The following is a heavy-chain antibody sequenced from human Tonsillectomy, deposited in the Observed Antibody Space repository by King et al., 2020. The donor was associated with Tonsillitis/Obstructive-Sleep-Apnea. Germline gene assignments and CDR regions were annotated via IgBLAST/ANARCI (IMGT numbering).Heavy chain of an antibody. CDR3: ARDRVPSKSWTSPTDVFDV. D-gene: IGHD3/OR15-3a*01. CDR2: IKQDGSDV. CDR1: GFTFSSYS. Sequence: VQLVESGGDLVQPGGSLRLSCAASGFTFSSYSMTWVRQAPGKGLKWVANIKQDGSDVHYVDSVKGRFAISRDNSKNSMSLQMNSLRGEDTAVYYCARDRVPSKSWTSPTDVFDVWGQGTLVTVAS. V-gene: IGHV3-7*04. J-gene: IGHJ3*01.